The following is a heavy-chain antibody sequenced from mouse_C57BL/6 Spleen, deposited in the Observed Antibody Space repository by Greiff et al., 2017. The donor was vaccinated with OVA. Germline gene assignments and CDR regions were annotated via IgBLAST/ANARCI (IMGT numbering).Heavy chain of an antibody. Sequence: QVQLQQSGAELVRPGASVKLSCKASGYTFTDYYINWVKQRPGQGLEWIARIYPGSGNTYYNEKFKGKATLTAEKSSRTAYMQLSSLTSEDSAVYFCARGGAYYAMDYWGQGTSVTVSS. J-gene: IGHJ4*01. CDR2: IYPGSGNT. CDR1: GYTFTDYY. V-gene: IGHV1-76*01. CDR3: ARGGAYYAMDY.